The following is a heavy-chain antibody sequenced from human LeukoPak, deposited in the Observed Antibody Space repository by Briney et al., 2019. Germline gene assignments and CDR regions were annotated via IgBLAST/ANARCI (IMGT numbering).Heavy chain of an antibody. CDR1: GGSISSSFY. V-gene: IGHV4-39*01. D-gene: IGHD1-26*01. Sequence: SETLSLTCTVSGGSISSSFYWAWIRQPPGKGLEWIGSIYYSGSAYYNPSLKSRVTISVDTSKDQFSLKLSSVTAADTAVYYCARHRGVGAIETGPTDAFDIWGQGTLGTVSS. J-gene: IGHJ3*02. CDR2: IYYSGSA. CDR3: ARHRGVGAIETGPTDAFDI.